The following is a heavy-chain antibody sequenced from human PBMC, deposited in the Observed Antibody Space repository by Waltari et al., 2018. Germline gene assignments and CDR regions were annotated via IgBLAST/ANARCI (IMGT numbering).Heavy chain of an antibody. CDR1: GGSISSSSYY. CDR3: ARPEAGFGYGMDV. V-gene: IGHV4-39*07. J-gene: IGHJ6*02. D-gene: IGHD3-10*01. CDR2: IYYSGST. Sequence: QLQLQESGPGLVKPSETLSLTCTVSGGSISSSSYYWGWIRQPPGKGLEWIGSIYYSGSTYYNPSLKSRVTISVDTSKNQFSLKLSSVTAADTAVYYCARPEAGFGYGMDVWGQGTTVTVSS.